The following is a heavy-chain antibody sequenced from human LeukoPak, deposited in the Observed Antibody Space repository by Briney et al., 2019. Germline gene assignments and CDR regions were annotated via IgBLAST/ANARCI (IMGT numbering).Heavy chain of an antibody. Sequence: GASVKVSCKASGYTFTSYGISWVRQPPGQGLEWMGWISAYNGNTNYAQKLQGRVTITTDTSTSTAYMELRSLRSDDTAVYYCARDESSGRFLEWLSPTGAFDIWGQGTMVTVSS. D-gene: IGHD3-3*01. CDR1: GYTFTSYG. V-gene: IGHV1-18*01. CDR3: ARDESSGRFLEWLSPTGAFDI. CDR2: ISAYNGNT. J-gene: IGHJ3*02.